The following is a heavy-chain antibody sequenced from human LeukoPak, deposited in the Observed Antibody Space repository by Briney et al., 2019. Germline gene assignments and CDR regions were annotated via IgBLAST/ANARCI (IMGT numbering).Heavy chain of an antibody. Sequence: SETLSLTCAVYGGSFSGYYWSWIRQPPGKGLEWIGEINHSGSTNYNPSLKSRVTISVDTSKNQFSLKLSSVTAADTAVYYCARAKHGSGILFTRYYFDYWGQGTLVTVSS. D-gene: IGHD3-10*01. CDR2: INHSGST. CDR3: ARAKHGSGILFTRYYFDY. CDR1: GGSFSGYY. V-gene: IGHV4-34*01. J-gene: IGHJ4*02.